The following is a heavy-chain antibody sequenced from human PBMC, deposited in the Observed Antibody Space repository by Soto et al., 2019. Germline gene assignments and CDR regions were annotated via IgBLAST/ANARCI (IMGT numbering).Heavy chain of an antibody. CDR3: ARDRSPNWSGYSRPADGMDV. CDR2: IWYDGSNK. V-gene: IGHV3-33*01. D-gene: IGHD5-18*01. CDR1: GFTFSSYG. J-gene: IGHJ6*02. Sequence: PGGSLRLSCAASGFTFSSYGMHWVRQAPGKGLEWVAVIWYDGSNKYYADSVKGRFTISRDNSKNTLYLQMNSLRAEDTAVYYCARDRSPNWSGYSRPADGMDVWGQGTTVTVSS.